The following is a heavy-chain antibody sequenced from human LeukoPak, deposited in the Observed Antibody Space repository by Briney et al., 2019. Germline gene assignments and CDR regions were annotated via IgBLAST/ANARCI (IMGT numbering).Heavy chain of an antibody. CDR2: ISYDGSNK. V-gene: IGHV3-30-3*01. D-gene: IGHD2-2*01. J-gene: IGHJ4*02. Sequence: PGGSLRLSCAASGFTFSSYAMHWVRQAPGKGLEWVAVISYDGSNKYYADSVKGRSTISRDNSKNTLYLQMNSLRAEDTAVYYCTIASTGYCSSTSCYQISSSWYGVDYWGQGTLVTVSS. CDR1: GFTFSSYA. CDR3: TIASTGYCSSTSCYQISSSWYGVDY.